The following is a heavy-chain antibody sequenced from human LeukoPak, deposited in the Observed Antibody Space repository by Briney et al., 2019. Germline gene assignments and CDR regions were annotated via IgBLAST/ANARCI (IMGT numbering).Heavy chain of an antibody. Sequence: PGGSLRPSCAASGFTVSANYMSWVRQAPGKGLEWVSLIYSSGRTFYADSVKGRFTISRDNSKNTLYLQMNSLRAEDTAVYYCARSTTSCLCDAFDVWGQGTMVTVSS. CDR2: IYSSGRT. CDR1: GFTVSANY. V-gene: IGHV3-66*02. D-gene: IGHD2-2*01. CDR3: ARSTTSCLCDAFDV. J-gene: IGHJ3*01.